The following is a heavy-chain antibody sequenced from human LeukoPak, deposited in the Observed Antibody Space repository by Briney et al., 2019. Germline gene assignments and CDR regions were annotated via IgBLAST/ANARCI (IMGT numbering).Heavy chain of an antibody. Sequence: SETLSLTCTVSGGSISSYYWSWIRQPPGKGLEWIGYIYYSGSTNYNPSLKSRVTISIDTSKNQYSLKLSSVTAADTAVYYCARGGSNFYDMDVWGQGTTDTVSS. D-gene: IGHD2-2*01. CDR2: IYYSGST. CDR3: ARGGSNFYDMDV. CDR1: GGSISSYY. J-gene: IGHJ6*02. V-gene: IGHV4-59*01.